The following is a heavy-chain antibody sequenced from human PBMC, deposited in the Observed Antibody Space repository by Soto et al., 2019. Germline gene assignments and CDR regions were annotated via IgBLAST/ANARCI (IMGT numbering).Heavy chain of an antibody. CDR3: ARAKWFGDLFGDVFDL. Sequence: EVQLLESGGGLVQPGGSLRLSFAASGFTFSSYAMSWVRQAPGKGLAWVSAISGSGGSTYYADSAKGRRTISRDNSKNTMDLQMNRLRAEDTAMYYCARAKWFGDLFGDVFDLWGQGTMVTVSS. CDR1: GFTFSSYA. J-gene: IGHJ3*01. CDR2: ISGSGGST. V-gene: IGHV3-23*01. D-gene: IGHD3-10*01.